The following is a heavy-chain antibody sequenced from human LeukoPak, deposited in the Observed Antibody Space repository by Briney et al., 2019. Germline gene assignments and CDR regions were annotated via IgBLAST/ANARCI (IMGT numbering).Heavy chain of an antibody. Sequence: ASVKVSCKASGYTFTSYGISWVRQAPGQGLEWMGWISAYNGNTNYAQKLQGRVTMTTDTSTSTAYMELRSLRSDDTAVYYCARDTSDCGGDCYSKAFDIWGQGTMVTVSS. CDR1: GYTFTSYG. CDR3: ARDTSDCGGDCYSKAFDI. J-gene: IGHJ3*02. CDR2: ISAYNGNT. D-gene: IGHD2-21*02. V-gene: IGHV1-18*01.